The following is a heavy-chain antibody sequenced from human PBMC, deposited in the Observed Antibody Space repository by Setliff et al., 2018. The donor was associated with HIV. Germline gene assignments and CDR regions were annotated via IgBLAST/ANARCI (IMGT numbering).Heavy chain of an antibody. D-gene: IGHD6-19*01. V-gene: IGHV4-39*01. Sequence: SETLSLTCTVSGGSISSSSHYWGWIRHPPGKGLEWVGSIYYSGSTYYNPSLKSRVTISLDTSKNQLSLKLSSVTAADTAVYYCASYYRVSGWYQEASWFFDLWGRGTLVTVSS. CDR2: IYYSGST. CDR1: GGSISSSSHY. J-gene: IGHJ2*01. CDR3: ASYYRVSGWYQEASWFFDL.